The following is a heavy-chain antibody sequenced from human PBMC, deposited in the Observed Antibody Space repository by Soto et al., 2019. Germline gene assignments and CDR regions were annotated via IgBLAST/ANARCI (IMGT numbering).Heavy chain of an antibody. Sequence: SVKVSCKASGYTFTSYGISWVRQAPGQGLEWMGWISPYFGTANYAQKFQGRVTITADESTSTAYMELSSLRSEDTAVYYCAVGPSGSGSDKIYYFDYWGQGTLVTVSS. CDR1: GYTFTSYG. CDR3: AVGPSGSGSDKIYYFDY. CDR2: ISPYFGTA. V-gene: IGHV1-69*13. D-gene: IGHD3-10*01. J-gene: IGHJ4*02.